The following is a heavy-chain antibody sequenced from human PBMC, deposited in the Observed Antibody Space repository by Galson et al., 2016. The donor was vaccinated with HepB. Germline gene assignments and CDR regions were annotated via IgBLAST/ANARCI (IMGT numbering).Heavy chain of an antibody. D-gene: IGHD3-22*01. Sequence: SLRLSCAASGFNFRSYWMSWVRQAPGKGLEWVADIKRDGTEKNYVDSVKGRFTISRDNAKKSLSLQMNSLRVEDTSVYYCLRHNRGGVDQYYETSGYFDYWGQGTLVTVSS. CDR3: LRHNRGGVDQYYETSGYFDY. V-gene: IGHV3-7*01. CDR1: GFNFRSYW. J-gene: IGHJ4*02. CDR2: IKRDGTEK.